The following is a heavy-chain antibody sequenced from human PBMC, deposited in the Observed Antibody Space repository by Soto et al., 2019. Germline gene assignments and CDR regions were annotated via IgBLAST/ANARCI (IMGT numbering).Heavy chain of an antibody. D-gene: IGHD4-4*01. Sequence: GGSLRLSCAASGFTFSSYAMSWVRQAPGKGLEWVSAISGSGGSTYYADSVTGRFTISRDNSKNTLYLQMNSLRAEDTAVYYCAKAGSNYVVYYYYMDVWGKGTTVTVSS. CDR3: AKAGSNYVVYYYYMDV. V-gene: IGHV3-23*01. J-gene: IGHJ6*03. CDR1: GFTFSSYA. CDR2: ISGSGGST.